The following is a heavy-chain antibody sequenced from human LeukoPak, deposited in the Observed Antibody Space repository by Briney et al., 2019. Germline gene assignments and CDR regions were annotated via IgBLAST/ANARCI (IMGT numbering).Heavy chain of an antibody. Sequence: SETLSLTCAVYGGSFSGYCWSWLRQPPGKGLEWIGEINHSGSTNYNPSLTSRVTISVDTSKNQFSLKLSSETAADTAVYYCARAATNYDILTGFYYYYYMDVWGKGTTVTVSS. CDR3: ARAATNYDILTGFYYYYYMDV. V-gene: IGHV4-34*01. D-gene: IGHD3-9*01. CDR2: INHSGST. CDR1: GGSFSGYC. J-gene: IGHJ6*03.